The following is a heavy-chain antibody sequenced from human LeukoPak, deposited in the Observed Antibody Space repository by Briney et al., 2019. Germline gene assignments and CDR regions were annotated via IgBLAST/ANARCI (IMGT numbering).Heavy chain of an antibody. CDR1: GESFSGYY. Sequence: SETLSLTCAVYGESFSGYYWSRIRQPPGRGLEWIGEINHSGSTSYSASLKSRVTISVDTSKNQFSLKLNSVTAADTAVYYCARGDIAAGGAPFDYWGQGTLVTVSS. CDR2: INHSGST. CDR3: ARGDIAAGGAPFDY. D-gene: IGHD6-13*01. V-gene: IGHV4-34*01. J-gene: IGHJ4*02.